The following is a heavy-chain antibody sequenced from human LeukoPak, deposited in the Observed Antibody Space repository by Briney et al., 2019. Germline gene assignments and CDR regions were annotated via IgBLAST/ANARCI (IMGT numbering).Heavy chain of an antibody. CDR2: FDPEDGET. Sequence: ASVKVSCKVSGYTLTELSMHWVRQAPGKGLEWMGGFDPEDGETIYAQKFQGRVTMTEDTSTDTAYMELSSLRSEDTAVYYCATGSSSSSRYRYYYYYGMDVWGQGTTVTVSS. CDR1: GYTLTELS. CDR3: ATGSSSSSRYRYYYYYGMDV. D-gene: IGHD6-13*01. V-gene: IGHV1-24*01. J-gene: IGHJ6*02.